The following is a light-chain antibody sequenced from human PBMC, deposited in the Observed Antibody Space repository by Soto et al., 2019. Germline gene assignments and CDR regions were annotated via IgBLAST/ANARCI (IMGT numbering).Light chain of an antibody. CDR1: SSNIGTYF. V-gene: IGLV1-44*01. CDR3: AAWDDSLNGWV. Sequence: QSVLTQPPSVSGTPGQRVTITCSGSSSNIGTYFVHWYQQLPGTAPKLLIYSNNQRPSGVPDRFSGSKSGTSASLAISGLQSEDEADYYCAAWDDSLNGWVFGGGTKLTVL. CDR2: SNN. J-gene: IGLJ3*02.